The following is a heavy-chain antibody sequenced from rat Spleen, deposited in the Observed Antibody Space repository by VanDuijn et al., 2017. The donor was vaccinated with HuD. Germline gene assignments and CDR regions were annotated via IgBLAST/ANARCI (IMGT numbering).Heavy chain of an antibody. CDR3: ARGLVLT. V-gene: IGHV3-3*01. CDR1: GYSITSSYR. D-gene: IGHD2-5*01. CDR2: IKSAGST. Sequence: EVQLQESGPGLVKPSQSLSLTCSVTGYSITSSYRWNWIRKFPGNKLEWMGYIKSAGSTSYNPSLKSRISITRDTSKNQFFLQVNSVTTEATATYYCARGLVLTWGQGVIVTVSS. J-gene: IGHJ2*01.